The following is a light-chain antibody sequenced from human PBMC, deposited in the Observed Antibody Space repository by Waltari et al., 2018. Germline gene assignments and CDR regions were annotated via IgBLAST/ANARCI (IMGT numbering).Light chain of an antibody. V-gene: IGKV3-11*01. CDR3: QQRINWPLT. Sequence: EIVLTQSPATLSLSPGERATLSCRDSQRVRSFLAWYQQKTGQAHRLLLHDASNRATGIPVRFSGSGSGTDFTLTISSLEPEDFAVYYCQQRINWPLTFGGGTKVEIK. CDR2: DAS. CDR1: QRVRSF. J-gene: IGKJ4*01.